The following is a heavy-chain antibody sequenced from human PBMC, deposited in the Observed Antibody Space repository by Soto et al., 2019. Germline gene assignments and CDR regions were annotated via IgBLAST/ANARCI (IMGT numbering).Heavy chain of an antibody. Sequence: ASVKVXCKASGYTFTNYGINWVRQAPGQGLEWLGWVSAYNGERRYAQRVQARVIMTTDTSTTTAYMELRSLRSDDTAVYYCSRGTSIPASGDYWGQGTLVTVSS. D-gene: IGHD6-6*01. CDR2: VSAYNGER. CDR1: GYTFTNYG. CDR3: SRGTSIPASGDY. V-gene: IGHV1-18*01. J-gene: IGHJ4*01.